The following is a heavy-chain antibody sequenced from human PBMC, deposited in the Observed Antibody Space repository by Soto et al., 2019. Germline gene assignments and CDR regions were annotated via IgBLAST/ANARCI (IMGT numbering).Heavy chain of an antibody. CDR1: GYTFSDYY. CDR3: ARRAETNGWNGFGADKYYFDF. V-gene: IGHV1-8*02. J-gene: IGHJ4*02. D-gene: IGHD1-1*01. Sequence: ASVKVSCKAGGYTFSDYYIQWVRQAPGQGLEWMGWMNPNTGNSGDAQKFQGRVTMTSDTSISTAHMELSSLRSEDTAVYYCARRAETNGWNGFGADKYYFDFWGQGTLVTVYS. CDR2: MNPNTGNS.